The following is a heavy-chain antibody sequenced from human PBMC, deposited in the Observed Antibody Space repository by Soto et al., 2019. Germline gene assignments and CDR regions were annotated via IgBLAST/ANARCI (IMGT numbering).Heavy chain of an antibody. Sequence: QVQLVQSGAEVKKPGASVKVSCKASGYTFTDYSVHWVRQAPGQGLEWMGWISPSSSGTNYAQRFQGRVTMTRDTSISTAYMELSRLTSDDTAVYYCVREMLVSDNYWGQGTLVTVSS. CDR2: ISPSSSGT. CDR3: VREMLVSDNY. V-gene: IGHV1-2*02. J-gene: IGHJ4*02. CDR1: GYTFTDYS. D-gene: IGHD1-26*01.